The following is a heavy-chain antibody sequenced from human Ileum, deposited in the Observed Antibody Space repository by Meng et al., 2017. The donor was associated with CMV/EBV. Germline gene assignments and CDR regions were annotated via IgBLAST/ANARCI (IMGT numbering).Heavy chain of an antibody. V-gene: IGHV3-11*06. CDR1: GFSFSDFH. J-gene: IGHJ4*02. CDR2: ISRDNTYT. CDR3: ARGHYDSF. D-gene: IGHD3-22*01. Sequence: QVSLVESGGNLGKLGGSLRLFCGASGFSFSDFHMNWIRQAPGKGPEWVSFISRDNTYTNYADSVKGRFTISRDNAKNLLFLQMNSLRVEDTALYYCARGHYDSFWGRGTLVTVSS.